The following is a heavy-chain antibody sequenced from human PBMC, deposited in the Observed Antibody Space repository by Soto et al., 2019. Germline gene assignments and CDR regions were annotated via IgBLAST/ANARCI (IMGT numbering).Heavy chain of an antibody. D-gene: IGHD6-13*01. J-gene: IGHJ3*02. CDR3: SREGYSSSWYALGAVDI. Sequence: QVQLQESGPGLVKPSETLSLPCTDSGDSIRSYSWSWIRPPPGQGLEWIGYIYYSGSTNYNPSLKSRVIMSVDASQNQLSLTLSSVIAEDTAVYYWSREGYSSSWYALGAVDIWGQGTMVTVSS. CDR2: IYYSGST. V-gene: IGHV4-59*01. CDR1: GDSIRSYS.